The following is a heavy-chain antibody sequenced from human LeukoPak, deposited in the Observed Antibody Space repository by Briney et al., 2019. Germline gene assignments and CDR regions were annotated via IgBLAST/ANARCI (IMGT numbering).Heavy chain of an antibody. Sequence: QPGGSLRLSCEASGFTFTTYGMHWVRQVPGRGMEWVAFIRYDGSDKYYVDPVKGRFTISRDNARSTLYLQMNSLRAEDTAAYYCAKDHSQSFDSWGQGTLVTVSS. CDR3: AKDHSQSFDS. J-gene: IGHJ4*02. CDR2: IRYDGSDK. V-gene: IGHV3-30*02. CDR1: GFTFTTYG. D-gene: IGHD2-21*01.